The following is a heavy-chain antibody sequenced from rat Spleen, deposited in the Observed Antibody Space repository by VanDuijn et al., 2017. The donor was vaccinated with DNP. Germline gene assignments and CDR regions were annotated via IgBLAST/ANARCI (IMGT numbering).Heavy chain of an antibody. CDR1: GFTFSDYY. J-gene: IGHJ2*01. V-gene: IGHV5-20*01. Sequence: EVQLVESGGGLVQPGRSLKLSCAASGFTFSDYYMALVRQAPTKGLEWVAYISYVGGSSYHGDSVKGRFTISRDIVKNILYLHVHSLRTWDMYNNYXXXHVXXXRVXXXWGQGVXXTV. CDR2: ISYVGGSS. CDR3: XXHVXXXRVXXX. D-gene: IGHD1-4*01.